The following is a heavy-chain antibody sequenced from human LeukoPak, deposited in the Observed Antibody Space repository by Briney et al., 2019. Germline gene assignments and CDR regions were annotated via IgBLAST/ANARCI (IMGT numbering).Heavy chain of an antibody. CDR1: GGSISSYY. V-gene: IGHV4-59*12. Sequence: PSETLSLTCTVSGGSISSYYWSWIRQPPGKGLEWIGYIYYSGSTNYNPSLKSRVTISVDTSKNQFSLKLSSVTAADTAVYYCARDQPDGSGSYDWFDPWGQGTLVTVSS. CDR2: IYYSGST. CDR3: ARDQPDGSGSYDWFDP. J-gene: IGHJ5*02. D-gene: IGHD3-10*01.